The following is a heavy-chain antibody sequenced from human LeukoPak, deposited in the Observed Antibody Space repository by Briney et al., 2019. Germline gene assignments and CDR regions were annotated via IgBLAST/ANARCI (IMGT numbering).Heavy chain of an antibody. V-gene: IGHV3-48*03. Sequence: PGGSLRLSCAASGFTFSSYEMNWVRQAPGKGLEWVSYISSSASSIHYADSVKGRFTISRDNAKSSLYLQMNSLRAEDTGLYYCASGQDAFDIWGQGTMVTVSS. CDR3: ASGQDAFDI. CDR1: GFTFSSYE. J-gene: IGHJ3*02. CDR2: ISSSASSI.